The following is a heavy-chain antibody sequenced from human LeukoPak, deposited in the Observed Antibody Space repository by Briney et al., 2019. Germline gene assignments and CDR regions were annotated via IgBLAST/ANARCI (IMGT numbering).Heavy chain of an antibody. D-gene: IGHD3-22*01. CDR1: GGSISSYY. J-gene: IGHJ4*02. CDR2: IYYSGST. Sequence: KPSETLSLTCTVSGGSISSYYWSWIRQPPGKGLEWIGYIYYSGSTNYNPSLKSRVTISVDTSKNQFSLTLSSVTAADAAVYYCARERRSGYPEWGQGTLVTVSS. V-gene: IGHV4-59*01. CDR3: ARERRSGYPE.